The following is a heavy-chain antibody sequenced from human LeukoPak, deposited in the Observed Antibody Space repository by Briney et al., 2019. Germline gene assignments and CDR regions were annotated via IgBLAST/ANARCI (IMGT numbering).Heavy chain of an antibody. CDR3: ARDLPAGSIP. J-gene: IGHJ5*02. CDR1: GYTFTNYG. CDR2: ISPYNGNT. D-gene: IGHD6-19*01. V-gene: IGHV1-18*01. Sequence: GASVKVSCKTSGYTFTNYGISWVRQAPGQGLEWMGWISPYNGNTKCAQNLQGRVTMTTDTSTTTAYMELRSLRSDDTAVYYCARDLPAGSIPWGQGTLVTVSS.